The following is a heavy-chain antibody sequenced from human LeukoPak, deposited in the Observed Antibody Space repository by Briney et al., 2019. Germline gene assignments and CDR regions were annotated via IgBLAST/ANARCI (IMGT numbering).Heavy chain of an antibody. CDR1: GGTFISYA. J-gene: IGHJ6*02. CDR2: IIPIFGTA. V-gene: IGHV1-69*13. Sequence: SVKVSCKASGGTFISYAISWGRQAPGQGLEWMGGIIPIFGTANYAQKFQGRVTITADESTSTVYMELSSLRSEDTAVYYCASVYKYGMDVWGQGTTVIVSS. CDR3: ASVYKYGMDV.